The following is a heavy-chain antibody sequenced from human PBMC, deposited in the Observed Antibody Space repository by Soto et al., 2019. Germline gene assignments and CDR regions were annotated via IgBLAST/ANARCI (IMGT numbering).Heavy chain of an antibody. V-gene: IGHV1-8*01. Sequence: QVQLVQSGAEVKKPGASVKVSCTFTSYDINWVRQAPGQGLEWMAWMNPNSGDTRYAQKLQGRVTMTRNTSSFTAYMELSSLRSEDKAVYYCARGPGSSDWRFSYYYMGVWGQGTTVTVSS. D-gene: IGHD6-19*01. CDR3: ARGPGSSDWRFSYYYMGV. J-gene: IGHJ6*02. CDR2: MNPNSGDT. CDR1: FTSYD.